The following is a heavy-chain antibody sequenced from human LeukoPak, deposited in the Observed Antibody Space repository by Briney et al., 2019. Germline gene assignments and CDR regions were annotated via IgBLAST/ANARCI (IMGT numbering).Heavy chain of an antibody. Sequence: PGGSLRLSCAASGFTFSSYSMNWVRQAPGKGLEWVSSISSSSGYIYYADSVKGRFTISRDNAKNSLYLQMNSLRAEDTAVYYCAREDSYYYGSGSYPFDYWGQGTLVTVSS. D-gene: IGHD3-10*01. CDR2: ISSSSGYI. CDR3: AREDSYYYGSGSYPFDY. J-gene: IGHJ4*02. CDR1: GFTFSSYS. V-gene: IGHV3-21*01.